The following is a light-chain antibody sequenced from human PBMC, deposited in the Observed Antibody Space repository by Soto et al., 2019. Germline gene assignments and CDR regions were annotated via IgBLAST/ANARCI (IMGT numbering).Light chain of an antibody. CDR3: TSYTSSSTYV. J-gene: IGLJ1*01. V-gene: IGLV2-14*03. CDR1: SSDVGGYNY. CDR2: DVT. Sequence: LTQPASVSGSPGQSITISCTGTSSDVGGYNYVFWYQHPPGKAPKLMIYDVTNRPSGVSNRFSGSKSGNTASLTISGLQAEDEADYYCTSYTSSSTYVFGTGTKVTVL.